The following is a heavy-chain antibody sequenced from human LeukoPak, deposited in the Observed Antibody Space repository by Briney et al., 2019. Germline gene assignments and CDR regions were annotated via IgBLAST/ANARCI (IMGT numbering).Heavy chain of an antibody. CDR1: GFTFSTYT. Sequence: PGGSLRLSCAASGFTFSTYTMNWVRQAPGKGLEWVSYISSSSSTIYYADSVKGRFTNSRDNSKNTVYLQMNSLRAEDTAVYYCAKVLSGSQDYWGQGTRVTVFS. CDR2: ISSSSSTI. J-gene: IGHJ4*02. V-gene: IGHV3-48*01. CDR3: AKVLSGSQDY. D-gene: IGHD1-26*01.